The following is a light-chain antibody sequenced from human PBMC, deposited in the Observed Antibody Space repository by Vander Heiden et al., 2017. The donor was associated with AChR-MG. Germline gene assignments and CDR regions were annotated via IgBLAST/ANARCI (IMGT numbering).Light chain of an antibody. V-gene: IGKV1-5*03. CDR1: QSISSW. J-gene: IGKJ4*01. CDR2: KAS. CDR3: HQENSYILT. Sequence: DIQITQSPSTLSASVGDRVPITCPASQSISSWLASYQQKPGKAPKLLIYKASSLESGVPSRFSGSGSGTEFTLTIISLLPADFATYYCHQENSYILTFGGGTKVEIK.